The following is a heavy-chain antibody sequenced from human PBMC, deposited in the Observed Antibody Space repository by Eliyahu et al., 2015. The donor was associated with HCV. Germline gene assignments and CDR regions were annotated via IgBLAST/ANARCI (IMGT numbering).Heavy chain of an antibody. CDR1: XXTVXNNY. CDR2: IYAGGST. J-gene: IGHJ4*02. CDR3: ARVANTAMGHDY. D-gene: IGHD5-18*01. V-gene: IGHV3-53*01. Sequence: EVQLVQSGGGLIQPGGSLXLSCAASXXTVXNNYMSWVRQAPGKGLEWVSVIYAGGSTHYADSVKGRFTISRDNSKNTLFLQMNSLRAEDTAMYYCARVANTAMGHDYWGQGTLVTVSS.